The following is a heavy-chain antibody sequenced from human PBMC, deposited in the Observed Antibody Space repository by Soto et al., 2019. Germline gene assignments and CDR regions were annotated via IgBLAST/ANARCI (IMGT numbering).Heavy chain of an antibody. Sequence: GGSLRLSCAASGFTFSSYSMNWVRQAPGKGLEWVSSISSSSSSYIYYADSVKGRFTISRDNAKNSLYLQMNSLRAEDTAVYYCARDLGLPGGLSPFDYWGQGTLVTVSS. CDR1: GFTFSSYS. J-gene: IGHJ4*02. D-gene: IGHD2-2*01. CDR2: ISSSSSSYI. V-gene: IGHV3-21*01. CDR3: ARDLGLPGGLSPFDY.